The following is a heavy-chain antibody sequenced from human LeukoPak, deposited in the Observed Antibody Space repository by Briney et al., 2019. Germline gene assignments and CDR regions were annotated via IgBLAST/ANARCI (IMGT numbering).Heavy chain of an antibody. J-gene: IGHJ6*02. CDR2: TYWNGDK. Sequence: SGPTLVKPTQTLTLTCTLSGLSLTTVGVGVVWIRQPPRKALEWLAVTYWNGDKRYNPSLQNRLSITKDTSKNQVVLTMTNMDPVDTATYYCGHRRESYDYHGVDVWGQGTTVTVSS. CDR1: GLSLTTVGVG. D-gene: IGHD3-10*01. V-gene: IGHV2-5*01. CDR3: GHRRESYDYHGVDV.